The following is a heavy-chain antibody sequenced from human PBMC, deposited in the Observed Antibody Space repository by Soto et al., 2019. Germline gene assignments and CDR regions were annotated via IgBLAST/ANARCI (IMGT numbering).Heavy chain of an antibody. V-gene: IGHV3-7*05. J-gene: IGHJ4*02. CDR3: ARWEYFDY. Sequence: GGSLRLSCVASGFTFSGCWMTWVRQAPGRGLECVATIKEDGSEKYYVDSVKGRFTISRDNAKNSLYLQMDSLRVEDTAVYYCARWEYFDYWGQGNMVTVSS. CDR2: IKEDGSEK. D-gene: IGHD1-26*01. CDR1: GFTFSGCW.